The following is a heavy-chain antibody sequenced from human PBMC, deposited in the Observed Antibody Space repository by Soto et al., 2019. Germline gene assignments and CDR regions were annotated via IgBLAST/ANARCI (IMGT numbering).Heavy chain of an antibody. CDR3: TTLPLDY. Sequence: GGSLRLSCAASGFNFTKAWMTWVRQAPGKGLEWVGRIRSKTDGGTTDFAAPVKGRFSISRGDSKKTMFLQMNSLKTEDTAVYYCTTLPLDYWGQGILVTVSS. CDR1: GFNFTKAW. V-gene: IGHV3-15*01. CDR2: IRSKTDGGTT. J-gene: IGHJ4*02.